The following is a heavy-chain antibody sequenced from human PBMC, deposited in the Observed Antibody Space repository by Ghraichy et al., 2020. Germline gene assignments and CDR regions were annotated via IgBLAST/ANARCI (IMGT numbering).Heavy chain of an antibody. Sequence: SVKVSCKASGGAFTTFAINWVRQAPGQGLQWMGGIIPVFGTSNHAQKFQGRVRITADESTTTAYMELNSLRSEDTAVYYCAAERDYYGSGSYYQIDYWGQGTLVTVSS. CDR2: IIPVFGTS. CDR3: AAERDYYGSGSYYQIDY. V-gene: IGHV1-69*13. J-gene: IGHJ4*02. D-gene: IGHD3-10*01. CDR1: GGAFTTFA.